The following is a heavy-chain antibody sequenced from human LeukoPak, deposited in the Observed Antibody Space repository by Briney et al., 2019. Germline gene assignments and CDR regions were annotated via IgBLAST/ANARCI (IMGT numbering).Heavy chain of an antibody. J-gene: IGHJ6*02. CDR3: ARARPRSIYYYYGMDV. CDR1: GGSFSGYY. Sequence: PSETLSLTCAVYGGSFSGYYWSWIRRPPGKGLEWIGEINHSGSTNYNPSLKSRVTISVDTSKNQFSLKLSSVTAADTAVYYCARARPRSIYYYYGMDVWGQGTTVTVSS. V-gene: IGHV4-34*01. CDR2: INHSGST.